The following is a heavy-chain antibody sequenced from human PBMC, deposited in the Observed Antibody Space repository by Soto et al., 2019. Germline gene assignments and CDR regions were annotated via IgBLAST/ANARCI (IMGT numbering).Heavy chain of an antibody. V-gene: IGHV3-23*01. CDR3: AKAGGLTVPTFKAYFDY. D-gene: IGHD3-16*01. J-gene: IGHJ4*02. CDR1: GFTFSSYA. Sequence: EVQLLESGGGLVQPGGSLRLSCAASGFTFSSYAMRWVRQAPGKGLEWVSAISGSGGSTYYAASGKGRFTISRDNSKNTLYLQMNSLRAEDKAVYYCAKAGGLTVPTFKAYFDYWGQGNLVPVSS. CDR2: ISGSGGST.